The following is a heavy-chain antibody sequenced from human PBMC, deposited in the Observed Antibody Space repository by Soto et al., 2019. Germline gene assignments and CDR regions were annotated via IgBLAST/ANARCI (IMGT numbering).Heavy chain of an antibody. CDR1: XFSLRTSGVG. Sequence: QITLKESGPTLVKPTQTLTLTCIFXXFSLRTSGVGVGWXXXPPGKALEWLGFIYWNDDKRYSPSLKSRLTITKDTSKNQVVLTMTNMDPVDTATYYCAKSGSSGWYGWFDPWGQGTLVTVSS. CDR2: IYWNDDK. V-gene: IGHV2-5*01. CDR3: AKSGSSGWYGWFDP. D-gene: IGHD6-19*01. J-gene: IGHJ5*02.